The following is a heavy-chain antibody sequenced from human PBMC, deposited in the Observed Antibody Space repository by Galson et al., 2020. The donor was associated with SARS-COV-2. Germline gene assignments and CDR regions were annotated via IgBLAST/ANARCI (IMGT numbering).Heavy chain of an antibody. Sequence: GESLKISCKGSGYSFTSYWIGWVRQMPGKGLEWMGIIYPGDSDTRYSPSFQGQVTISADKSISTAYLQWSSLKASDTAMYYCARRPLLYGSGSYYKKYYFDYWGQGTLVTASS. CDR1: GYSFTSYW. V-gene: IGHV5-51*01. CDR3: ARRPLLYGSGSYYKKYYFDY. CDR2: IYPGDSDT. D-gene: IGHD3-10*01. J-gene: IGHJ4*02.